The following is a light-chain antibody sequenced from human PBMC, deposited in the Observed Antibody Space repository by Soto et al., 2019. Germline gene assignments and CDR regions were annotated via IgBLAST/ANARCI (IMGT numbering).Light chain of an antibody. CDR1: QNIYSN. Sequence: IALTQSPATVSVSPGDRVTLSCWASQNIYSNLGWYQQRPGQAPRLIIYRASARPTGIPARFSGSGSGTEFTITISSLQSEDFATYYCQQYHNLWSFGRGTKVEIK. J-gene: IGKJ1*01. V-gene: IGKV3-15*01. CDR3: QQYHNLWS. CDR2: RAS.